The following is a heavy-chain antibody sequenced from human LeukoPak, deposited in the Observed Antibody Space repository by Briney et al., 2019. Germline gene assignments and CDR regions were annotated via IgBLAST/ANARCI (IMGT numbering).Heavy chain of an antibody. D-gene: IGHD3-22*01. CDR1: GYTVTSYY. V-gene: IGHV1-46*01. CDR3: ARDGGDSSGYSYYFDY. Sequence: GASVKVSCKASGYTVTSYYMHWVRQAPGQGLEWMGIINPSGGSTSYAQKFQGRVTMTRDMSTSTVYMELSSLRSEDTAVYYCARDGGDSSGYSYYFDYWGQGTLVTVSS. J-gene: IGHJ4*02. CDR2: INPSGGST.